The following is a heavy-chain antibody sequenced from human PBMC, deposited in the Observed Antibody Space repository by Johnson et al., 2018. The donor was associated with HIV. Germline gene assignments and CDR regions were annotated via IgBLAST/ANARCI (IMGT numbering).Heavy chain of an antibody. CDR1: GFTFSDYY. J-gene: IGHJ3*02. Sequence: VQLVESGGGLVKPGGSLRLSCAASGFTFSDYYMSWIRQAPGKGLEWVSVIYSGGGTYYADSLKGRFTISRDNSKNTLYLQMNSLRAEDTAVYYCARPSSIASLYDEFDIWGQGTMVTVSS. D-gene: IGHD6-6*01. V-gene: IGHV3-66*01. CDR2: IYSGGGT. CDR3: ARPSSIASLYDEFDI.